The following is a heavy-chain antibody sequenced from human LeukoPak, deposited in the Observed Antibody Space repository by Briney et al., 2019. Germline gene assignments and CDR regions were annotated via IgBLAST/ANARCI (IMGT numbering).Heavy chain of an antibody. CDR1: GYTFTSYY. V-gene: IGHV1-2*02. J-gene: IGHJ4*02. CDR3: ATLYGYYDSSGYIDFDY. CDR2: INPNSGGT. Sequence: ASVKVSCKASGYTFTSYYMHWVRQAPGQGLEWMGWINPNSGGTNYAQKFQGRVTMTRDTSISTAYMELSRLRSDDTAVYYCATLYGYYDSSGYIDFDYWGQGTLVTVSS. D-gene: IGHD3-22*01.